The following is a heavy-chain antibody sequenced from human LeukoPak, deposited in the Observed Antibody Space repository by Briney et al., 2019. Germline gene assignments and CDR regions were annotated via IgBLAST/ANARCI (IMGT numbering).Heavy chain of an antibody. CDR2: INHSGGT. D-gene: IGHD2-2*01. CDR3: ARGRKRARYCSSTSCHLSNWFDP. CDR1: GGSFSGYY. Sequence: KPSETLSLTCAVYGGSFSGYYWSWIRQPPGKGLEWIGEINHSGGTNYNPSLKSRVTISVDTSKNQFSLKLSSVTAADTAVYYCARGRKRARYCSSTSCHLSNWFDPWGQGTLVTVSS. J-gene: IGHJ5*02. V-gene: IGHV4-34*01.